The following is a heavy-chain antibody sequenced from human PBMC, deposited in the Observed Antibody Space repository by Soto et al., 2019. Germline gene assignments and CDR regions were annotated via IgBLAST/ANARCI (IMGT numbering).Heavy chain of an antibody. Sequence: QVHLVQSGAEVRRPGASVKVPCQASGYTSPIYDIEWVRQATGQGLEWMGWMNPNSGNRGYAQKFQGKFPMTWNTSISTAYMELSNLRSEDTAVYYCASYRTISPEGFDIWGQGTLVTVS. V-gene: IGHV1-8*01. CDR1: GYTSPIYD. CDR3: ASYRTISPEGFDI. J-gene: IGHJ3*02. D-gene: IGHD3-16*02. CDR2: MNPNSGNR.